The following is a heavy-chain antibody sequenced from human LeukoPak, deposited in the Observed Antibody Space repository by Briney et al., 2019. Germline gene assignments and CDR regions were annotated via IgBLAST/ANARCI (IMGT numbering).Heavy chain of an antibody. J-gene: IGHJ4*02. CDR1: GGSISSSNYH. D-gene: IGHD6-6*01. V-gene: IGHV4-39*01. Sequence: SETLSLTCTVSGGSISSSNYHWGWIRQPPGKGLEWIGSIYYSGRTYYKPSLKSRVTISVDTSKSQFSLKLTSVTAADTAVYYCAGEYGSSAGHWGQGTLVTVSS. CDR2: IYYSGRT. CDR3: AGEYGSSAGH.